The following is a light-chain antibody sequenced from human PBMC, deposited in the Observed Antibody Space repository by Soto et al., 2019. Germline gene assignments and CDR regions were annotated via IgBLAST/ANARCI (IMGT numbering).Light chain of an antibody. CDR2: EVS. Sequence: QSALTQPASVSGSPGQSITISCTGTSSDVGGYNYVSWYQHHPGKVPTPLIFEVSNRPSGVSNRFSGSKSGNTASLTISGLQAEDEADYYCNSYTSLNTVIFGGGTKLTVL. V-gene: IGLV2-14*01. J-gene: IGLJ2*01. CDR1: SSDVGGYNY. CDR3: NSYTSLNTVI.